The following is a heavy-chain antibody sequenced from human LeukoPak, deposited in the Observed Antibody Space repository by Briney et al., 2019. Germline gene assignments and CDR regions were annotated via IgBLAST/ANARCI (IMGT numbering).Heavy chain of an antibody. Sequence: GGSLRLSCAASGFTFSSYWMSWVRQAPGKGLEWVANIKQDGSEKYYVDSVKGRFTISRDNAKNSLYLQMNSLRAEDTAVYYYARVSTNYYYYGMDVWGQGTTVTVSS. J-gene: IGHJ6*02. CDR1: GFTFSSYW. V-gene: IGHV3-7*04. CDR3: ARVSTNYYYYGMDV. CDR2: IKQDGSEK.